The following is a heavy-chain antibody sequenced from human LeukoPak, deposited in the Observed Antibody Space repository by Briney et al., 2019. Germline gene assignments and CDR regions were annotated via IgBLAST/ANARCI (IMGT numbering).Heavy chain of an antibody. CDR1: GGSISSGSYY. D-gene: IGHD3-22*01. Sequence: SQTLSLTCTVSGGSISSGSYYWSWIRQPAGKGLEWIGRIYTGGSTNYNPSLKSRFTISVDTSKNQFSLKLSSVTAADTAVYYCARVLGFYDSSGYYPYYFDYWGQETLVTVSS. CDR3: ARVLGFYDSSGYYPYYFDY. CDR2: IYTGGST. J-gene: IGHJ4*02. V-gene: IGHV4-61*02.